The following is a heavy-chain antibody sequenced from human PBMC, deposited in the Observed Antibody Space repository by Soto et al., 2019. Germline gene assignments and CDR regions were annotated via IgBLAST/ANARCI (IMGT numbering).Heavy chain of an antibody. Sequence: QITLKESGPTLVKPTQTLTLTCTFSGFSLSTSGVGVGWIRQPPGKALEWLALIYWDDDKRYSPSLKSRLPIPKDTSKNQVVLTMTNMDPVDTATYYCAHSLIPNWGSRGAFDYWGQGTLVTVSS. D-gene: IGHD7-27*01. CDR2: IYWDDDK. CDR3: AHSLIPNWGSRGAFDY. J-gene: IGHJ4*02. CDR1: GFSLSTSGVG. V-gene: IGHV2-5*02.